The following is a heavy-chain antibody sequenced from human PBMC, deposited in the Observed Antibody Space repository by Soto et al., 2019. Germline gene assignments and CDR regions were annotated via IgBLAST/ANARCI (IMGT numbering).Heavy chain of an antibody. J-gene: IGHJ1*01. CDR1: RFTFRSDS. Sequence: EAQLVESGGGLVQPGGSLRLSCAASRFTFRSDSMNWVRQAPGKGLEWVSYISSTSSTIYYADSVKGRFTISRDNDKNPLYLQKNSLRDEDTAVYYCERIDYGENAEYLQHWGQGNLVTDSS. V-gene: IGHV3-48*02. CDR3: ERIDYGENAEYLQH. CDR2: ISSTSSTI. D-gene: IGHD4-17*01.